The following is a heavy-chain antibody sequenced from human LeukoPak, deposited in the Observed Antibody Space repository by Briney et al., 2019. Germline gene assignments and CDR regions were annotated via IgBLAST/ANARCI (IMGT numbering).Heavy chain of an antibody. CDR1: GFTFSSYE. D-gene: IGHD4-17*01. Sequence: PGGSLRLSCAASGFTFSSYEMNWVRQAPGKGLEWVSYIRSSGTTIYYADSVKGRFTISRDNAKNSLYLQMNSLGAEDTAVYYCARETVRNYFDYWGQGTLVTVSS. J-gene: IGHJ4*01. CDR2: IRSSGTTI. CDR3: ARETVRNYFDY. V-gene: IGHV3-48*03.